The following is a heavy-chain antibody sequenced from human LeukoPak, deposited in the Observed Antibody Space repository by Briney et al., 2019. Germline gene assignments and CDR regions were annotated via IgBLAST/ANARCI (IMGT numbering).Heavy chain of an antibody. Sequence: PGGSLRLSCAASGFTFSSYSMNWVRQAPGKGLEWVANIKQDGSEKYYVDSVKGRFTISRDNAKNSLYLQMNSLRAEDTAVYYCARAGSGYFDWLSDFDYWGQGTLVTVSS. CDR2: IKQDGSEK. V-gene: IGHV3-7*01. D-gene: IGHD3-9*01. CDR3: ARAGSGYFDWLSDFDY. J-gene: IGHJ4*02. CDR1: GFTFSSYS.